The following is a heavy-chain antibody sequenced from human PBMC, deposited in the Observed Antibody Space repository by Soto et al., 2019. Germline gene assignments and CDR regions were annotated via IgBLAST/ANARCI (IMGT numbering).Heavy chain of an antibody. Sequence: QVQLVQSGAEVKKPGASVKVSCKASGYTFTSYGISWVRQAPGQGLEWMGWISAYNGNTNYAQKLQGIVTMTTDTSTSRAHMELRSLRSGDTAVYYCARDRASGYYYYYGMDVWGQGTTVTVCS. V-gene: IGHV1-18*04. D-gene: IGHD3-10*01. J-gene: IGHJ6*02. CDR2: ISAYNGNT. CDR3: ARDRASGYYYYYGMDV. CDR1: GYTFTSYG.